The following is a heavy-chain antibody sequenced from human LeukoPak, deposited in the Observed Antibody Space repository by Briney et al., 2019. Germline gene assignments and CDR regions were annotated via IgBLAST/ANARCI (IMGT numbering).Heavy chain of an antibody. CDR1: GFTFNNYA. J-gene: IGHJ4*02. CDR3: SKWGDYDVLTGYYDSDF. V-gene: IGHV3-23*01. Sequence: GGSLRLSCAASGFTFNNYAMSWLRQAPGKGLEGVSDILGSGRSTYYADSVKGRFTISRDNSKNSLFLQMNSLRVEDTALYYCSKWGDYDVLTGYYDSDFWGQGTLVTVSA. D-gene: IGHD3-9*01. CDR2: ILGSGRST.